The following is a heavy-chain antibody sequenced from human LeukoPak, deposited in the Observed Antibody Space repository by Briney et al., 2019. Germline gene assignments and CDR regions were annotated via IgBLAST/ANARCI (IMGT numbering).Heavy chain of an antibody. CDR1: GGSISSYY. D-gene: IGHD3-10*01. Sequence: SETLSLTCTVSGGSISSYYWSWIRQPPGKGLEWIGYIYYSGSTNYNPSLKSRVTISVDTSKNQFSLKLSSVTAADTAVYYCARGHPGGFSYYFDDWGQGTLVTVSS. CDR2: IYYSGST. J-gene: IGHJ4*02. V-gene: IGHV4-59*01. CDR3: ARGHPGGFSYYFDD.